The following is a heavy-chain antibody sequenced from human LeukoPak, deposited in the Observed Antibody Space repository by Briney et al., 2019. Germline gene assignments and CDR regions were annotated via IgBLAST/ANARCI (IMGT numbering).Heavy chain of an antibody. CDR1: GGSVSDYY. CDR3: ARQDSGWLNWFDP. J-gene: IGHJ5*02. D-gene: IGHD6-19*01. V-gene: IGHV4-4*07. CDR2: IYTSGST. Sequence: PSETLSLTCTVSGGSVSDYYWSWIREPAGKGLEWIGHIYTSGSTEYNPSLKSRVTVSVDTSKNQFSLKLSSVTAADTAVYYCARQDSGWLNWFDPWGQGTLVTVSS.